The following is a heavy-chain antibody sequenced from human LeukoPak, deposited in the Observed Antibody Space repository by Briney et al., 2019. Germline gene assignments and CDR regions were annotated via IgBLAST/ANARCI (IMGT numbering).Heavy chain of an antibody. V-gene: IGHV1-18*01. CDR1: GYTFTSYG. CDR3: ARDFLKRIAVAGTLNWFDP. Sequence: GASVKVSCKASGYTFTSYGISWVRQAPGQGLEWMGWISAYNGNTNYAQKLQGRVTMTTDTSTSTAYMELRSLGSDDTAVYYCARDFLKRIAVAGTLNWFDPWGQGTLVTVSS. D-gene: IGHD6-19*01. CDR2: ISAYNGNT. J-gene: IGHJ5*02.